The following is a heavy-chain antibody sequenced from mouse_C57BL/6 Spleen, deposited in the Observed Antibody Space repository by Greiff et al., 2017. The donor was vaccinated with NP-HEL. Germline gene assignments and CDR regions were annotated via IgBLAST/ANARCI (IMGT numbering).Heavy chain of an antibody. CDR2: IHPNSGST. CDR3: ARWGYGSSYDY. J-gene: IGHJ2*01. D-gene: IGHD1-1*01. V-gene: IGHV1-64*01. Sequence: QVQLQQPGAELVKPGASVKLSCKASGYTFTSYWMHWVKQRPGQRLEWIGMIHPNSGSTNYNEKFKSKATLTVDKSSSTAYMQLSSLTSEDSAVYYCARWGYGSSYDYWGQGTTLTVSS. CDR1: GYTFTSYW.